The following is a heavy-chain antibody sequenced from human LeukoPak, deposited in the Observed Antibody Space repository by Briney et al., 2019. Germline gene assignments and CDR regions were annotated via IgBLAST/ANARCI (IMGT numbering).Heavy chain of an antibody. Sequence: SETLSLTCAVSGGSISSSNWWSWVRQPPGKGLEWIGEIYRSGSTNYNPSLKSRVTISVDKSKNQFSLKLSSVTAADTAVYYCARANSSGYYQLDYWGQGTLVTVSS. D-gene: IGHD3-22*01. J-gene: IGHJ4*02. CDR2: IYRSGST. CDR1: GGSISSSNW. CDR3: ARANSSGYYQLDY. V-gene: IGHV4-4*02.